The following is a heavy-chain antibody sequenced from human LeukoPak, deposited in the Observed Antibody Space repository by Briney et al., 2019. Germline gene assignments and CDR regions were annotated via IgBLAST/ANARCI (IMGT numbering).Heavy chain of an antibody. CDR3: ARSGLTGMRQYARKNDYYYGMEF. J-gene: IGHJ6*02. Sequence: SETLSLTCTVSGGSISSYYWSWIRQPPGKGLEWIGYIYYSGSTNYNPSLKSRVTISVDTSKNHFSLKLSSVTAADTAIYYCARSGLTGMRQYARKNDYYYGMEFWGQGATVIVSS. CDR1: GGSISSYY. CDR2: IYYSGST. V-gene: IGHV4-59*12. D-gene: IGHD1-1*01.